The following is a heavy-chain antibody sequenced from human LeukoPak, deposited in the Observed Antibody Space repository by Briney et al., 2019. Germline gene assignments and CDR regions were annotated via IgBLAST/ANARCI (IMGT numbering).Heavy chain of an antibody. CDR2: MNPNSGNT. CDR1: GYTFTSYD. J-gene: IGHJ3*02. D-gene: IGHD1-1*01. CDR3: ARVEPSDAFDI. Sequence: GASLRVSCMASGYTFTSYDINWVRQAPGQGLEWMGWMNPNSGNTGYAQKFQGRVTMTRNTSISTAYMELSSLRAEDTAVYYCARVEPSDAFDIWGQGTMVTVSS. V-gene: IGHV1-8*01.